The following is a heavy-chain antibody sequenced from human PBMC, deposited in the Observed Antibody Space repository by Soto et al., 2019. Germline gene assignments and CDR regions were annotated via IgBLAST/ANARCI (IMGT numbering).Heavy chain of an antibody. Sequence: QVQLVQSGAEVTKPGSSVQFSCKASGGTFSSYAISWVRQAPGQGLEWMGGVIPIFGKANYAQKFQCRVTITADESTCTAYMELGSLRSEDTAVYYCAGGNGGVDNWFDPWGQGTLVTVSS. CDR1: GGTFSSYA. J-gene: IGHJ5*02. CDR3: AGGNGGVDNWFDP. V-gene: IGHV1-69*01. CDR2: VIPIFGKA. D-gene: IGHD2-8*02.